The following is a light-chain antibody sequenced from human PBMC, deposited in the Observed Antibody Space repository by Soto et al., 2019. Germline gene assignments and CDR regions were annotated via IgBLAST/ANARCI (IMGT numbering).Light chain of an antibody. J-gene: IGKJ3*01. CDR3: QQYNNWPPVVT. CDR2: GAS. V-gene: IGKV3-15*01. Sequence: EIVMTQSPATLSVSPGERATLSCRASQSVSSNLAWYQQKPGQAPRLLIYGASTRATGIPARFSGSGSGTEFTLTIRSLQSEDFAVYYCQQYNNWPPVVTFGPGTKVDIK. CDR1: QSVSSN.